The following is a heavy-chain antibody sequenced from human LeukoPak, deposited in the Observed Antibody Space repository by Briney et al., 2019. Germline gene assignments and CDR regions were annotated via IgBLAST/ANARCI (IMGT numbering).Heavy chain of an antibody. CDR1: GGSISSYY. Sequence: SETLSLTCTVSGGSISSYYWSWIRQPPGKGLEWIGYIYYSGSTNYNPSLKSRVTISVDTSKNQFSLKLSSVTAADTAVYYCARGGDYGPPPARDAFDIWGQGTMVTVSS. D-gene: IGHD4/OR15-4a*01. J-gene: IGHJ3*02. CDR3: ARGGDYGPPPARDAFDI. CDR2: IYYSGST. V-gene: IGHV4-59*01.